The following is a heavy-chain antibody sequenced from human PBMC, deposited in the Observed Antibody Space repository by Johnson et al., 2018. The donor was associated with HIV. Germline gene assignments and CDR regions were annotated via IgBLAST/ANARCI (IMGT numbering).Heavy chain of an antibody. CDR3: AKVHSSSSNGFDI. CDR2: IDSVGDT. CDR1: GFTLSGYD. J-gene: IGHJ3*02. V-gene: IGHV3-13*01. Sequence: VQLVESGGGLVQPGGSLRLSCAASGFTLSGYDMHWVRQATGKGLEWVSEIDSVGDTYYPPSVKGRFTISRDNSRNTVYLQMNSLRVEDTAVYYCAKVHSSSSNGFDIWGQGTMVTVSS. D-gene: IGHD6-6*01.